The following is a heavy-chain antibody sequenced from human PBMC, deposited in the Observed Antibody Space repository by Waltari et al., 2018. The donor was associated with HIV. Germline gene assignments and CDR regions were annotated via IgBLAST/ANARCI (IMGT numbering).Heavy chain of an antibody. CDR3: TSEEDYGSGSHFDY. J-gene: IGHJ4*02. V-gene: IGHV3-15*01. CDR1: GFTLNRVW. D-gene: IGHD3-10*01. CDR2: IKTKGDGGAT. Sequence: EVQLVESGGDLLKPGGCLRLSCADSGFTLNRVWMSWVRQAPGKGLEWVGRIKTKGDGGATDYAAAVKGRFTISRDDSKNTVYLQMNSLKIEDTAVYYCTSEEDYGSGSHFDYWGQGTLVTVSS.